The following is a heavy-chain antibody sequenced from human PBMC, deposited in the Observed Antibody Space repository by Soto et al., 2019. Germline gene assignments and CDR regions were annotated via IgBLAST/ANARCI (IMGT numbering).Heavy chain of an antibody. CDR2: ISSSGTGI. J-gene: IGHJ3*02. V-gene: IGHV3-11*01. Sequence: QVQLVESGGGLVKPGGSLRLSCAASGFTFSDYYMTWIRQAPGKGLDWVSYISSSGTGIYYADAVKGRFTISRDNAKKSLYLQMNSLKVADTAIYHCGKEMPYGVATTGASDIWGQGTVVTVSS. CDR1: GFTFSDYY. D-gene: IGHD5-12*01. CDR3: GKEMPYGVATTGASDI.